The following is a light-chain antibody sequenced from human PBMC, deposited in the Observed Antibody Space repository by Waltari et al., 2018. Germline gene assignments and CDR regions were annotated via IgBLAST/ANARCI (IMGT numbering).Light chain of an antibody. CDR1: QGISNW. CDR2: RAS. CDR3: QQHDNSPFT. Sequence: EIQMTQSPSSLSASVGDRVTITCRASQGISNWLAWYQQKPGKAPKLLIYRASNLETGVPSRFSGSGSGTDFTLTISSLQPEDIATYYCQQHDNSPFTLGPGTKLDIK. J-gene: IGKJ3*01. V-gene: IGKV1-33*01.